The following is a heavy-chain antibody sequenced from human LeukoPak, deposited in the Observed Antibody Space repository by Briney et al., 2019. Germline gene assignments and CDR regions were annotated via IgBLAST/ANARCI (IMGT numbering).Heavy chain of an antibody. CDR2: ISGSGGST. Sequence: PGGPLRLSCAASGFTFSSYAMSWVRQAPGKGLEWVSAISGSGGSTYYADSVKGRFTISRDNSKNTLYLQMNSLRAEDTAVYYCAGFGELFHYYYYGMDVWGQGTTVTVSS. J-gene: IGHJ6*02. CDR3: AGFGELFHYYYYGMDV. D-gene: IGHD3-10*01. CDR1: GFTFSSYA. V-gene: IGHV3-23*01.